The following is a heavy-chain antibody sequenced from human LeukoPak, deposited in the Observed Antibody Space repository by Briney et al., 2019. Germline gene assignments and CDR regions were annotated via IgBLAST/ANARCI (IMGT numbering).Heavy chain of an antibody. CDR2: INHSGST. D-gene: IGHD1-1*01. CDR3: ARGGIRNASPDFDY. J-gene: IGHJ4*02. Sequence: KPSETLSLTCAVYGGSFSGYYWSWIRQPPGKGLEWIGEINHSGSTNYNPSLKSRVTISVDTSKNQFSLKLSSVTAADTAVYYCARGGIRNASPDFDYWGQGTLVTVSS. V-gene: IGHV4-34*01. CDR1: GGSFSGYY.